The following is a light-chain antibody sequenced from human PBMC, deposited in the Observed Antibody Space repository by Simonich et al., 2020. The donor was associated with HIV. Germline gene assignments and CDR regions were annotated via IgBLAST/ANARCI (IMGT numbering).Light chain of an antibody. V-gene: IGKV1-5*03. J-gene: IGKJ1*01. CDR1: QSISDW. CDR2: EAS. CDR3: EQYNNYPKT. Sequence: DIQMTQSPSTLSASVGDTVTITCRASQSISDWLAWYQQKPGKAPKLLVSEASSLESGVPSRFSGSGSGTEFTLTISSLQSDDFATYYCEQYNNYPKTFGQGTKVEIK.